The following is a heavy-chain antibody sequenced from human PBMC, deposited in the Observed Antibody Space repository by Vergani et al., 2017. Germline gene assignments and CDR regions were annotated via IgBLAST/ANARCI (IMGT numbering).Heavy chain of an antibody. D-gene: IGHD2-2*02. V-gene: IGHV3-21*01. CDR2: ISSSSSYI. CDR1: GFTFSSYS. J-gene: IGHJ4*02. Sequence: EVQLVESGGGLVKPGGSLRLSCAASGFTFSSYSMNWVRQAPGKGLEWVISISSSSSYIYYADSVKGRFTISRDNAKSSQYLQMNSLKAEDTAVYYCARDRSQLLYRKWLVPDYFDYWGQGTLVTVSS. CDR3: ARDRSQLLYRKWLVPDYFDY.